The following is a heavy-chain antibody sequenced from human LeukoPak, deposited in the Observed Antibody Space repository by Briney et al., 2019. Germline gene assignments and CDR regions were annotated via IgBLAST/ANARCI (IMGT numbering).Heavy chain of an antibody. D-gene: IGHD1-26*01. J-gene: IGHJ4*02. CDR3: ARDVLFDGFSHSHY. V-gene: IGHV3-21*01. Sequence: GGSLRLSCTVSGFTFSSYWMNWVRQAPGKGLEWVSSISSSSSYIYYADSVKGRFTISRDNAKNSLYLQMNSLRAEDTAVYYCARDVLFDGFSHSHYWGQGTLVTVSS. CDR1: GFTFSSYW. CDR2: ISSSSSYI.